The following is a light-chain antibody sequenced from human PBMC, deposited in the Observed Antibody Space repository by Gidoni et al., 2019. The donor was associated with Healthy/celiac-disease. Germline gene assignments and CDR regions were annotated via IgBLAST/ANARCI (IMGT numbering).Light chain of an antibody. CDR1: SSDVGGYNY. CDR3: SSYTSSSTPHVV. Sequence: QSALTQPASVSGSPGQSIPISCTGTSSDVGGYNYVSWYQQHPGKAPKLMICEVSNRPSGVSNRFSGSKSGNTASLTISGLQAEDEADYYCSSYTSSSTPHVVFGGGTKLTVL. CDR2: EVS. V-gene: IGLV2-14*01. J-gene: IGLJ2*01.